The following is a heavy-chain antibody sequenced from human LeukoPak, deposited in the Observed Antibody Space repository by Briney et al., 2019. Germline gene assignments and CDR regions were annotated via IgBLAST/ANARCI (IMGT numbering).Heavy chain of an antibody. CDR1: GFTFSSFG. V-gene: IGHV3-33*01. Sequence: GGSLTLSCAASGFTFSSFGMHWVRQAPGKGLEWVAVIWYDASDRYYADSVKGRFTISRDNSKSTLFLQMNSLRDDDTAVYYCVRGVGVSRFNYFDPWGQGTLVVVSS. J-gene: IGHJ5*02. CDR3: VRGVGVSRFNYFDP. CDR2: IWYDASDR. D-gene: IGHD5-24*01.